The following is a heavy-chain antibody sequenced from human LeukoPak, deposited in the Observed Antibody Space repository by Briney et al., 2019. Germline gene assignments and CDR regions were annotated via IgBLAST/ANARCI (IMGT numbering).Heavy chain of an antibody. CDR1: GFTFSDYH. CDR2: ISSSSSYT. Sequence: GGSLRLSCAASGFTFSDYHMSWIRQAPGKGLEWVSYISSSSSYTNYADSVKGRFTISRDNAKNSLYLQMNSLRAEDTAVYYCARADGYNSPFDYWGQGTLVTVSS. CDR3: ARADGYNSPFDY. D-gene: IGHD5-24*01. V-gene: IGHV3-11*05. J-gene: IGHJ4*02.